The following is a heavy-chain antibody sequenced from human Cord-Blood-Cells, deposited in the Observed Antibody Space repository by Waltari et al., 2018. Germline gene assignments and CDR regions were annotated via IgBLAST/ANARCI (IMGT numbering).Heavy chain of an antibody. CDR3: ARLEKGGSGRLIDY. CDR2: INQSGST. J-gene: IGHJ4*02. D-gene: IGHD3-10*01. V-gene: IGHV4-34*01. Sequence: QVQLQQWGAGLLKPSETLSLTCAVYGGSFSGYYWSWIRQPPGKGLEWIGEINQSGSTNYNPSLKSRVTISVDTSKNQFSLKLSSVTAADTAVYYCARLEKGGSGRLIDYWGQGTLVTVSS. CDR1: GGSFSGYY.